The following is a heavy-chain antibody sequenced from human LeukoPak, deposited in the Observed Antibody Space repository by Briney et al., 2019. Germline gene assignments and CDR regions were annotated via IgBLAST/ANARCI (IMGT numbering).Heavy chain of an antibody. CDR1: GFTFSSYG. CDR3: ARDEALYYYGSGSSVDY. Sequence: GGSLRLSCAASGFTFSSYGMHWVRQAPGKGLEWVAVIWYDGSNKYYADSVKGRFTISRDNSKNTLYLQMNSLRAEDTAVYYCARDEALYYYGSGSSVDYWGQGTLVTVSS. V-gene: IGHV3-33*01. J-gene: IGHJ4*02. CDR2: IWYDGSNK. D-gene: IGHD3-10*01.